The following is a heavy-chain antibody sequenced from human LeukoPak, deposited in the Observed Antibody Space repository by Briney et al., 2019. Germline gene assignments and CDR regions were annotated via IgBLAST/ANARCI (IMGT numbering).Heavy chain of an antibody. CDR2: IKRKTDGGTT. D-gene: IGHD3-22*01. CDR3: IPLKHYYDSSGYLGY. J-gene: IGHJ4*02. V-gene: IGHV3-15*01. Sequence: GGSLRLSCAASGFAFTNAWMSWVRQAPGKGLEWVARIKRKTDGGTTDYAAPVKGRFTISRDDSQNTVYLQMNSLKTEDTAVYYCIPLKHYYDSSGYLGYWGQGTLVTTSS. CDR1: GFAFTNAW.